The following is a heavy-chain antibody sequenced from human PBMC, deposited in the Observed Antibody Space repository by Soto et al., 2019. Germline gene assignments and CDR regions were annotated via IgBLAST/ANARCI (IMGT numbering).Heavy chain of an antibody. D-gene: IGHD6-6*01. Sequence: QVQLVQSGAEVKKPGASVKVSCKASGYVFTNYFMHWVRQAPGQGLEWMAIINPNGGGTSYAQKFGVIVSMTRDSATITVYMDLSSLRSEDTALYFCAREVGSNSSSYYYGMDVWGQGTSVTVSS. J-gene: IGHJ6*02. CDR2: INPNGGGT. CDR1: GYVFTNYF. V-gene: IGHV1-46*01. CDR3: AREVGSNSSSYYYGMDV.